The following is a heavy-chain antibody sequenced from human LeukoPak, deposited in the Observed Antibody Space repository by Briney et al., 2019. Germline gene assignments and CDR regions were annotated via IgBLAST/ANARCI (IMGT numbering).Heavy chain of an antibody. CDR3: AKNGDRGAYCTGGTCYPYFYYYMDV. CDR2: IRYDGSIK. J-gene: IGHJ6*03. D-gene: IGHD2-15*01. CDR1: GFTFISYG. Sequence: GGSLRLSCAASGFTFISYGMHWVRQAPGKGLEWVAFIRYDGSIKYYADSVKGRFTISRDNSKNTLYLQMNSLRAEDTAIYYCAKNGDRGAYCTGGTCYPYFYYYMDVWGKGTTVTI. V-gene: IGHV3-30*02.